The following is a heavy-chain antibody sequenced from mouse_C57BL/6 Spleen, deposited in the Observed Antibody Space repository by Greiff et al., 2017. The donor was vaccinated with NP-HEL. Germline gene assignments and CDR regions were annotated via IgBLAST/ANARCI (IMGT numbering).Heavy chain of an antibody. CDR3: ARWLLRGYFDV. Sequence: VKLVESGAELARPGASVKMSCKASGYTFTSYTMHWVKQRPGQGLEWIGYINPSSGYTKYNQKFKDKATLTADKSSSTAYMQLSSLTSEDSAVYYCARWLLRGYFDVWGTGTTVTVSS. D-gene: IGHD2-3*01. V-gene: IGHV1-4*01. CDR1: GYTFTSYT. CDR2: INPSSGYT. J-gene: IGHJ1*03.